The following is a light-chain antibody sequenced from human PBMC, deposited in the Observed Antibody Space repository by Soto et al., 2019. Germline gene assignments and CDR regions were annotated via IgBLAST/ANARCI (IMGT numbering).Light chain of an antibody. CDR2: DAS. J-gene: IGKJ2*01. CDR3: QQYGSSPPMYT. CDR1: QSFSSRY. V-gene: IGKV3-20*01. Sequence: ESVLTQSPGTLSLSPGERATLSCRASQSFSSRYLAWYQQKPGQAPRLLIYDASSRATGIPDRFSGSGSGTDFTLTISRLEPEDFAVYYCQQYGSSPPMYTFGQGTKLQIK.